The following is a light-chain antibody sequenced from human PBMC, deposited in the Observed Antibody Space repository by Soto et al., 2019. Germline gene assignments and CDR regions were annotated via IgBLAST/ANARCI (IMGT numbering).Light chain of an antibody. Sequence: DIVMTQSPDSLAVSLGERATINCKSSQSVLYSSNNKNYLAWYQQKPGQPPKLLIYWASTRESGVPDRFSGSGSGTDFTLTISSLQAEDVASYYYQQYYSTPLAFGQGTMVEIK. J-gene: IGKJ1*01. V-gene: IGKV4-1*01. CDR3: QQYYSTPLA. CDR1: QSVLYSSNNKNY. CDR2: WAS.